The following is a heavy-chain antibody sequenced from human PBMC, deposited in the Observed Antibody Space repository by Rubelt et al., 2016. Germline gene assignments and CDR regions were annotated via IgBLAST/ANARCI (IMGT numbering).Heavy chain of an antibody. CDR2: IIPIFGTA. Sequence: QVQLVQSGAEVKKPGASVKVSCKVSGYTLTELSMHWVRQAPGQGLEWMGGIIPIFGTANYAQKFQGRVTITADESTSTAYMELSSLRSEDTAVYYCARDYYDSSGYFDYWGQGTLVTVSS. V-gene: IGHV1-69*13. CDR1: GYTLTELS. CDR3: ARDYYDSSGYFDY. J-gene: IGHJ4*02. D-gene: IGHD3-22*01.